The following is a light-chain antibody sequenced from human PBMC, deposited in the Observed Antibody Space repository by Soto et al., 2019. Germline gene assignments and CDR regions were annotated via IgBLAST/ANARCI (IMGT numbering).Light chain of an antibody. Sequence: AIQMTQSPSSLSASVGDRVTITCRASQGIRNDLGWYQQKQGKAPKLLIYAASSLRSGVPSRFSGSGSGTDFTLTISSLQPEDFATYYCLQDYNYPWTFGQGTKVNIK. J-gene: IGKJ1*01. CDR2: AAS. CDR3: LQDYNYPWT. V-gene: IGKV1-6*01. CDR1: QGIRND.